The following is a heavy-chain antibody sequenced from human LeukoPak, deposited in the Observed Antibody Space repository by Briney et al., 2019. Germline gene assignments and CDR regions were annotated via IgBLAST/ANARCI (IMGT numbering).Heavy chain of an antibody. D-gene: IGHD6-13*01. CDR2: ISSSSGYI. V-gene: IGHV3-21*01. CDR3: ARCSSTCLAGYYYMDV. CDR1: EFTFSNYA. Sequence: GGSLRLSCAASEFTFSNYAMEWVRQAPGKGLEWVSSISSSSGYIYYADSVKGRFTISRDNSKNSLYLHMNSLRAEDTAVYYCARCSSTCLAGYYYMDVWGKGTTVTVSS. J-gene: IGHJ6*03.